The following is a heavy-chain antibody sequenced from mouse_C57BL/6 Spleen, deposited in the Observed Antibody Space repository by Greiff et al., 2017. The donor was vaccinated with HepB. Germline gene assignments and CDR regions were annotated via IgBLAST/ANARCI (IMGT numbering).Heavy chain of an antibody. V-gene: IGHV1-69*01. CDR2: IDPSDSYT. Sequence: QVQLQQPGAELVMPGASVKLSCKASGYTFTSYWMHWVKQRPGQGLEWIGEIDPSDSYTNYNQKFKGKSTLTVDKSSSTAYMQLSSLTSEDSAVYYCARSQEGFAYWGQGTLVTVSA. J-gene: IGHJ3*01. CDR3: ARSQEGFAY. CDR1: GYTFTSYW.